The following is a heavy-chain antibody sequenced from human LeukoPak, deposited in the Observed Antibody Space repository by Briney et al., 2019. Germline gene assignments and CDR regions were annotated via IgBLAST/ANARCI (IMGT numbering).Heavy chain of an antibody. Sequence: PSETLSLTCTVSGGSISSGSYYWSWIRQPAGKGLEWIGRIYTSGSTNYNPSLKSRVTISVDTSKNQFSLKLSSVTAADTAVYYCARGTAATRGYWGRGTLVTVSS. CDR3: ARGTAATRGY. CDR1: GGSISSGSYY. CDR2: IYTSGST. V-gene: IGHV4-61*02. J-gene: IGHJ4*02. D-gene: IGHD2-15*01.